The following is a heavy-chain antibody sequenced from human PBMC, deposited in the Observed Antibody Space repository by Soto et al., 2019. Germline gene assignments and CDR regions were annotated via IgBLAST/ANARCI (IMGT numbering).Heavy chain of an antibody. CDR1: VFTFSSYW. CDR2: IKQDGREN. CDR3: EWFHYYYGMDV. D-gene: IGHD3-22*01. Sequence: PGGTLRLSCAASVFTFSSYWMTWVRQAPGKGLESVANIKQDGRENDYMDSMKGRFTISRDNAKNSLLLQLNSLRAEDTAVYYCEWFHYYYGMDVWGHGTTVTVSS. J-gene: IGHJ6*02. V-gene: IGHV3-7*01.